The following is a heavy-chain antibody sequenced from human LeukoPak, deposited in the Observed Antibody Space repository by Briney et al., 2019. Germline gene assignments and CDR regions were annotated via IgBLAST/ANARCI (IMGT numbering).Heavy chain of an antibody. D-gene: IGHD5/OR15-5a*01. J-gene: IGHJ6*02. V-gene: IGHV3-30*02. CDR2: IRSDESNK. CDR1: GFTFSNYG. Sequence: GGSLRLSCAASGFTFSNYGMHWVRQAPGKGLEWVAFIRSDESNKYYADSVKGRFSISIDDSKNTLFLQMNSLRAEDTAVYYCARSVAKVGHYYYYGMDVWGQGATVTVSS. CDR3: ARSVAKVGHYYYYGMDV.